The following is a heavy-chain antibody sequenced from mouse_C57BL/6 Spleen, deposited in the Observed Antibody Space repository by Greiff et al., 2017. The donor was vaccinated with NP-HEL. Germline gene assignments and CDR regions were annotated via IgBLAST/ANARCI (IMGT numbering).Heavy chain of an antibody. Sequence: EVMLVESGGGLVKPGGSLKLSCAASGFTFSDYGMHWVRQAPEKGLEWVAYISSGSSTIYYADTVKGRFTISRDNAKNTLFLQMTSLRSEDTAMYYCARDYYGSSYPYYFDYWGQGTTLTVSS. J-gene: IGHJ2*01. V-gene: IGHV5-17*01. CDR2: ISSGSSTI. CDR1: GFTFSDYG. D-gene: IGHD1-1*01. CDR3: ARDYYGSSYPYYFDY.